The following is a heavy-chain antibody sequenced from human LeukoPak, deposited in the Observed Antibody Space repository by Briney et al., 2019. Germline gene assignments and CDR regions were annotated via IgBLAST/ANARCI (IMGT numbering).Heavy chain of an antibody. CDR2: IYTSGST. CDR3: GAEWELLFGPTSRFDP. Sequence: PSETLSLTCTVSGGSISSGSYYWNWIRQPAGKGLEWIGRIYTSGSTNYNPSLNSRVTISVDTSKNQFSLKLSSVTAADTAEYYCGAEWELLFGPTSRFDPWGQGTLVTVSS. J-gene: IGHJ5*02. V-gene: IGHV4-61*02. CDR1: GGSISSGSYY. D-gene: IGHD1-26*01.